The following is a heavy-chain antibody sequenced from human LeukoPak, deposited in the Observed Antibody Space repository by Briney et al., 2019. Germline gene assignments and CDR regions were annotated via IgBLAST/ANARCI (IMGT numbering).Heavy chain of an antibody. Sequence: QPGGSLRLSCAASGFTVSSNYMSWVRQAPGKGLEWVSVIYTGGSTYYADSVKGRFTISRDNSENTVYLQMNSLRAEDTAVYYCARMGVRDLRGSIDYWGQGTLVTVSS. CDR2: IYTGGST. J-gene: IGHJ4*02. V-gene: IGHV3-53*01. CDR1: GFTVSSNY. D-gene: IGHD3-16*01. CDR3: ARMGVRDLRGSIDY.